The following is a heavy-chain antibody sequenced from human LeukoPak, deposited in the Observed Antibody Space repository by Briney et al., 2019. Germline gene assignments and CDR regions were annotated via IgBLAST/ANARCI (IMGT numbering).Heavy chain of an antibody. Sequence: PGRSLRLSCAASGFTFSSYGMHWVRQAPGKGLEWVAVIWYDGSNKYYADSVKGRFTISRDNSKNTLYLQMNSLRAEDTAVYYCAKGLSIAVAGRLAAFDIWGQGTMVTVSS. J-gene: IGHJ3*02. CDR1: GFTFSSYG. D-gene: IGHD6-19*01. CDR2: IWYDGSNK. CDR3: AKGLSIAVAGRLAAFDI. V-gene: IGHV3-33*06.